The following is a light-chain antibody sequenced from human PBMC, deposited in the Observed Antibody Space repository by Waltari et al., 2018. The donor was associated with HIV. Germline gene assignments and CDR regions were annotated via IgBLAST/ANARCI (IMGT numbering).Light chain of an antibody. CDR3: QQSFSIPLT. V-gene: IGKV1-39*01. CDR2: GTT. CDR1: QSIRSY. Sequence: DLQLTQTPSSLSASVGDRATITCRASQSIRSYLNWYQQKPGKAPKLLIYGTTSLQSGVPSRFSGSGFGTDFTLTVSSLQPEDSATYYCQQSFSIPLTFGGGTKVEIK. J-gene: IGKJ4*01.